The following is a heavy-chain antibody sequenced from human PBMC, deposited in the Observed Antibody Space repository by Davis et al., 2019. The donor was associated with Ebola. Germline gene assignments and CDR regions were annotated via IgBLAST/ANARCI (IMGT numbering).Heavy chain of an antibody. CDR2: MNPYSGNT. CDR3: ARVGTTVTTFDY. Sequence: ASVKVSCKASGYIFSNYDINWVRQASGQGLEWMGWMNPYSGNTGYVEKFTGRVTMTRDSSITTAYMELTSLRIGDTAVYYCARVGTTVTTFDYWGQGTLVTVSS. V-gene: IGHV1-8*01. CDR1: GYIFSNYD. D-gene: IGHD4-17*01. J-gene: IGHJ4*02.